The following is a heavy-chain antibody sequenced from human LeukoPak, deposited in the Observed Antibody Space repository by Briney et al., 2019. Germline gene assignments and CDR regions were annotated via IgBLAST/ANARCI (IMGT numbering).Heavy chain of an antibody. CDR1: GLTFSDYS. D-gene: IGHD5-24*01. CDR2: ITSGGTYI. CDR3: ARDLSGLWQQFDY. Sequence: GGSLRLSCAASGLTFSDYSMAWVRQAPGKGLEWVSSITSGGTYIYYADSVKGRFTISRDNAKNSLYLQMNSLRAEDTAVYYCARDLSGLWQQFDYWGQGTLVTVSS. J-gene: IGHJ4*02. V-gene: IGHV3-21*01.